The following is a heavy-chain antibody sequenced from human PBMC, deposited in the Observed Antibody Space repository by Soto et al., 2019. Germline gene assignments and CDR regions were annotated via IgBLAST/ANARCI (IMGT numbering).Heavy chain of an antibody. CDR2: ISGNATST. J-gene: IGHJ6*02. CDR1: GFTFSSFA. CDR3: AKKAGIISRYGLDV. Sequence: GGSLRLSCAASGFTFSSFAINWVRQAPGKGLEWVAVISGNATSTYYADSVKGRFTISRDNSKNTMYLQMNSLRAEDTAVYYCAKKAGIISRYGLDVWGQGTTVTVSS. V-gene: IGHV3-23*01.